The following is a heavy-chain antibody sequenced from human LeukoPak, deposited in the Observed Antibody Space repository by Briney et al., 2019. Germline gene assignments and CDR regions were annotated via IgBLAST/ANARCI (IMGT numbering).Heavy chain of an antibody. D-gene: IGHD3-22*01. V-gene: IGHV3-43*02. CDR2: ISGDGGST. J-gene: IGHJ4*02. CDR3: AKAAVHYYESSGFNGGGGY. Sequence: GGSLRLSCAASGFTFDDYAMHWVRQAPGKGLEWVSLISGDGGSTYYADSVKGRFTISRDNSKNSLYLQMNSLRTEDTALNYWAKAAVHYYESSGFNGGGGYWGQGTLVTVSS. CDR1: GFTFDDYA.